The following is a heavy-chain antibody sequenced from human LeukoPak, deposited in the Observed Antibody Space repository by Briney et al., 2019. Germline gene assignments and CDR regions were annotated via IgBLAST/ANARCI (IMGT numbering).Heavy chain of an antibody. V-gene: IGHV3-48*03. CDR1: GFTFSSYE. CDR3: ARARAFSSGGYFVS. D-gene: IGHD6-19*01. Sequence: GGSLRLSCAASGFTFSSYEMNWVRQAPGKGLEWVSYISTSGSTIYYADSVKGRFTISRDNAKNSLYLQMNSLRAEDTAVYYCARARAFSSGGYFVSWGQGTLVTVSS. CDR2: ISTSGSTI. J-gene: IGHJ4*02.